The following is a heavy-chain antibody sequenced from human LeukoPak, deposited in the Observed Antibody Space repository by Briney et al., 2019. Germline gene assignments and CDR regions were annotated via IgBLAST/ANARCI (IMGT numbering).Heavy chain of an antibody. Sequence: SETLSVTCTVSGVSISSYYWSWIRQPPGKELEWIGYIYYSGSTNYNPSLKSRVTISVDTSKNQFSLKLSSVTAADTAVYYCARAPAYYDILTGYYMGDYYFDYWGQGTLVTVSS. CDR3: ARAPAYYDILTGYYMGDYYFDY. CDR1: GVSISSYY. V-gene: IGHV4-59*01. D-gene: IGHD3-9*01. J-gene: IGHJ4*02. CDR2: IYYSGST.